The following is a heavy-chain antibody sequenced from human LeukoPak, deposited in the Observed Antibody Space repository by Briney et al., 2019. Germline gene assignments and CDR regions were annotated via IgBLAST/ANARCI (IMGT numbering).Heavy chain of an antibody. V-gene: IGHV1-69*01. CDR2: IIPIFGTA. CDR1: GGTFSSYA. J-gene: IGHJ5*02. Sequence: SVKVSCKASGGTFSSYAISWVRQAPGQGLEWMGGIIPIFGTANYAQKFQGRVTITADESTSTAYMELSSLRSEDTAVYYCARDRIAAATTYNWFDPWGQGTLVTVSS. CDR3: ARDRIAAATTYNWFDP. D-gene: IGHD6-13*01.